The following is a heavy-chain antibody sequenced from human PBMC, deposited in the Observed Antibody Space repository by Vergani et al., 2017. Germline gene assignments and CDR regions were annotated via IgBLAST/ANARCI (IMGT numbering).Heavy chain of an antibody. CDR2: ISSSGSTI. CDR1: GFTFSSYW. CDR3: AKGDSSAYYGVDYFDC. Sequence: EVQLVESGGGLVQPGGSLRLSCAASGFTFSSYWMNWVRQAPGKGLEWVSYISSSGSTIYYADSVKGRFTISRDNAKNSLYLQMNSLRAEDTAVYYCAKGDSSAYYGVDYFDCWGQGTLVTVSS. V-gene: IGHV3-48*04. D-gene: IGHD3-22*01. J-gene: IGHJ4*02.